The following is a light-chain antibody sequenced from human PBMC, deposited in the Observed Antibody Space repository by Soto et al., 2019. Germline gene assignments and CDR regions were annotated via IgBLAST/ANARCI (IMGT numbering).Light chain of an antibody. CDR1: SSNIGSNT. CDR2: SNN. V-gene: IGLV1-44*01. Sequence: QAVVTQPPSASGTPGQRVTISCSGSSSNIGSNTVNWYQQLPGTAPKLLIYSNNQRPSGVPARFSGSKSGTSASLAISGLQSVDEADYYCAAWDDSLNGVVFSGGTKLTVL. CDR3: AAWDDSLNGVV. J-gene: IGLJ2*01.